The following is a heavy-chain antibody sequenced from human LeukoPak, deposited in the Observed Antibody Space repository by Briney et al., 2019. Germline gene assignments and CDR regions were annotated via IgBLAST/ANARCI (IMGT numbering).Heavy chain of an antibody. J-gene: IGHJ3*02. CDR3: ARGRYFDWLFFDAFDI. CDR2: IKQDGSEK. V-gene: IGHV3-7*01. CDR1: GFTFSSYW. D-gene: IGHD3-9*01. Sequence: GGSLRLSCAASGFTFSSYWMSWVRQAPGKGLEWVANIKQDGSEKYYVDSVKGRFTISRDNAKNSLYLQMNSLRAEDTAVYYCARGRYFDWLFFDAFDIWGQGTMVTVSS.